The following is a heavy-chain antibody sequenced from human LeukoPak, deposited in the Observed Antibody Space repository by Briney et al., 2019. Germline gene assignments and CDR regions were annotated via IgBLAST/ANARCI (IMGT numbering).Heavy chain of an antibody. CDR3: ARSRGRGYYYYGMDV. CDR2: ISYDGSNK. Sequence: GGSLRLSCAASGFTFSSYGMHWVRQAPGKGLAWVAVISYDGSNKYYADSVKGRFTISRDNSKNTLYLQMNSLRAEDTAVYYCARSRGRGYYYYGMDVWGQGTTVTVSS. D-gene: IGHD3-10*01. J-gene: IGHJ6*02. CDR1: GFTFSSYG. V-gene: IGHV3-30*03.